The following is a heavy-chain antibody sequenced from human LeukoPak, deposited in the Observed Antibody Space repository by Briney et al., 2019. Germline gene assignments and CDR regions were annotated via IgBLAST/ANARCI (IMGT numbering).Heavy chain of an antibody. CDR2: MKQDGSEK. D-gene: IGHD3-10*01. CDR1: GFTFSSYW. J-gene: IGHJ4*02. CDR3: ARDGMGWFGGFFDY. Sequence: GGSLRLSCAASGFTFSSYWMSWVRQAPGKGLEWVANMKQDGSEKYYVDSVKGRFTISRDNAKNSLYLQMNSLRAEDTAVYYCARDGMGWFGGFFDYWGQGTLVTVSS. V-gene: IGHV3-7*01.